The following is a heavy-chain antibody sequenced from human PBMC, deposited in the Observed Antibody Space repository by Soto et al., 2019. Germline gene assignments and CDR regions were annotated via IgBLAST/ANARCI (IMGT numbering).Heavy chain of an antibody. CDR2: INAGNGNT. D-gene: IGHD3-3*01. CDR1: GYTFTSYA. CDR3: ARDYSYDFWRGYPSFDY. V-gene: IGHV1-3*01. Sequence: ASVKVSCKASGYTFTSYAMHWVRQAPGQRLEWMGWINAGNGNTKYSQKFQGRVTITRDTSASTAYMELSSLRSEDTAVYYCARDYSYDFWRGYPSFDYWGQGTLVTGSS. J-gene: IGHJ4*02.